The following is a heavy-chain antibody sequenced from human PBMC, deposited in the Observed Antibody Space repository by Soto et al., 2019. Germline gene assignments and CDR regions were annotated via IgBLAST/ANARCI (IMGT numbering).Heavy chain of an antibody. V-gene: IGHV3-74*01. CDR2: INTDGGIT. J-gene: IGHJ3*02. D-gene: IGHD2-2*01. CDR3: TREAGYCSRTSCYRRAFDS. CDR1: GFTFSSHW. Sequence: EVQLVESGGDLVQPGGSLRLSCAASGFTFSSHWMHWVRRVPGKGLVWVSHINTDGGITGYADSVKGRFTISRDNAKNTQYLQMNGLRVVDTSFYYCTREAGYCSRTSCYRRAFDSWGQGTMVTVSS.